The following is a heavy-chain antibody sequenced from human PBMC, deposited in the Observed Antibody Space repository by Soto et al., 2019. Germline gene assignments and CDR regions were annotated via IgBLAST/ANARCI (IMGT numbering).Heavy chain of an antibody. CDR2: INPNSGGT. V-gene: IGHV1-2*04. CDR1: GYTFTGYY. D-gene: IGHD2-2*01. J-gene: IGHJ6*02. Sequence: QVQLVQSGAEVKKPGASVKVSCKASGYTFTGYYMHWVRQAPGQGLEWMVWINPNSGGTNYAQKFQGWVTMTRDTSISTAYMELSRLRSDDTAVYYCARDIVPRQSYYYYYDGMDVWGQGTTVTVSS. CDR3: ARDIVPRQSYYYYYDGMDV.